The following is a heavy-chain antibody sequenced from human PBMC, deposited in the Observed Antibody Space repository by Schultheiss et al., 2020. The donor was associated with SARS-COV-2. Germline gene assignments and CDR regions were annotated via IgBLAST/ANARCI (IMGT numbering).Heavy chain of an antibody. CDR1: GYTFTSYY. Sequence: ASVKVSCKASGYTFTSYYMHWVRQAPGQGLEWMGIINPSGGSTSYAQKFQGRVTMTRDTSTSTVYMELSSLRSEDTAVYYCASTPNYDFWSGYPGGAFDIWGQGTMVTVSS. CDR3: ASTPNYDFWSGYPGGAFDI. CDR2: INPSGGST. V-gene: IGHV1-46*01. J-gene: IGHJ3*02. D-gene: IGHD3-3*01.